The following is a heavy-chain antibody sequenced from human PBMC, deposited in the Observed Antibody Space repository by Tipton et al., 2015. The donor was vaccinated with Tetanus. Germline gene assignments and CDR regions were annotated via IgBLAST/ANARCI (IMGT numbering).Heavy chain of an antibody. CDR1: GFTFSSYG. CDR2: IWYDGSNK. J-gene: IGHJ4*02. V-gene: IGHV3-33*01. CDR3: ARDRMTTAIDY. Sequence: SGFTFSSYGMHWVRQAPGKGLEWVAAIWYDGSNKYYADSVKGRFTISRDNSKNTLYLQMNSLRAEDTAVYYCARDRMTTAIDYWGQGTLVTVSS. D-gene: IGHD4-17*01.